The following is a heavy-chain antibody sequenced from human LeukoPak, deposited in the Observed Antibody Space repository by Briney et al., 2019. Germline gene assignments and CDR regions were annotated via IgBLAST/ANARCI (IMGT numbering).Heavy chain of an antibody. V-gene: IGHV4-59*01. J-gene: IGHJ3*02. D-gene: IGHD3-10*01. Sequence: PXETLSLTCTVSGGSISSYYWSWIRQPPGKGLEWIGYIYYSGSTNYNPSLKSRVTISVDTSKNQFSLKLSSVTAADTAVYYCARDFRVSAISSSAFDIWGQGTMVTVSS. CDR1: GGSISSYY. CDR2: IYYSGST. CDR3: ARDFRVSAISSSAFDI.